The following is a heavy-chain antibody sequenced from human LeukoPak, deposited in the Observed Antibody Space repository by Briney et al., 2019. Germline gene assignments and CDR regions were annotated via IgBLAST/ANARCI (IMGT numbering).Heavy chain of an antibody. J-gene: IGHJ6*03. CDR2: MNPNSGNT. D-gene: IGHD5-18*01. Sequence: ASVKVSCKASGYTFTSYDINWVRQATGQGLEWMGWMNPNSGNTGYAQKFQGRVTITRNTSISTAYMELSSLRSEDTAVYYCARLGYSYGLSDYYYYMGVWGKGTTVTVSS. V-gene: IGHV1-8*03. CDR1: GYTFTSYD. CDR3: ARLGYSYGLSDYYYYMGV.